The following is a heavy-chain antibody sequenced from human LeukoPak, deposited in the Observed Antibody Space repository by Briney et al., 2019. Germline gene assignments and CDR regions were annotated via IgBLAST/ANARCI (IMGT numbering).Heavy chain of an antibody. J-gene: IGHJ4*02. V-gene: IGHV3-21*04. D-gene: IGHD1-26*01. CDR3: ARSNGLTYRYSGSYFDY. CDR2: IRSSSDYI. Sequence: PGGSLRLSCAASGFTFSSYSMNWVRQAPGKGLEWVSSIRSSSDYIFYADSVKGRFSISRDNADNSLYLQMNSLRAEDTAVYYCARSNGLTYRYSGSYFDYWGQGTLVTVSS. CDR1: GFTFSSYS.